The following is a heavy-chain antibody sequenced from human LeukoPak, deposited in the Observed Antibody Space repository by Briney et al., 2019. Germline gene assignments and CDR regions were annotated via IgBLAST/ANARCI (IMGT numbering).Heavy chain of an antibody. CDR2: INQNGREK. Sequence: GGSLRLSCAVSGFTFSDYWMNWVRQAPGKGLEWVASINQNGREKSYVDSVKGRFTISRDNPKNSVYLQMSSLRAEDTAVYYCARDGTAPGLYSDLWGQGTLVTVSS. D-gene: IGHD6-13*01. CDR1: GFTFSDYW. J-gene: IGHJ4*01. V-gene: IGHV3-7*01. CDR3: ARDGTAPGLYSDL.